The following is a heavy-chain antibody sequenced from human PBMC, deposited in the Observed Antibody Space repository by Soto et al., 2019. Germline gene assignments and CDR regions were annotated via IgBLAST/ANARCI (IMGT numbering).Heavy chain of an antibody. CDR3: AKDGTAYDILTGYPGPYDY. CDR2: ISGSGGST. V-gene: IGHV3-23*01. J-gene: IGHJ4*02. CDR1: GFTFRSYA. D-gene: IGHD3-9*01. Sequence: GGSLRLSCAASGFTFRSYAMNWVRQAPGKGLEWVSAISGSGGSTYYADSVKGRFTISRDNSKNTLYLQMNSLRAEDTAVYYCAKDGTAYDILTGYPGPYDYWGQGTLVTVSS.